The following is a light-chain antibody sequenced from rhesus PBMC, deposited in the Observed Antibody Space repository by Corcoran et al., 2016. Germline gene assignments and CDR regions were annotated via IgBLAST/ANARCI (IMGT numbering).Light chain of an antibody. V-gene: IGKV1-94*01. Sequence: DIQMTQSPSSLSASVGDRVTVTCRASQGINTELSWYQQKPGNAPTLLFYAASSLQTGVSSRFSGRGSGTDYTLPISSLQPEDVATYCCLRDYTTPYRFGQGTKVEIK. CDR1: QGINTE. CDR2: AAS. CDR3: LRDYTTPYR. J-gene: IGKJ2*01.